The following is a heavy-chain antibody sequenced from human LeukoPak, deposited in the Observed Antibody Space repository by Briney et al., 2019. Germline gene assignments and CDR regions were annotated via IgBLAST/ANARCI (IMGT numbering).Heavy chain of an antibody. CDR2: ISAYNGNT. J-gene: IGHJ6*02. V-gene: IGHV1-18*01. Sequence: ASVKVSCKASGYTFTSYGISWVRQAPGQGLEWMGRISAYNGNTNYAQKLQGRVTMTTDTSTSTAYMELRSLRSDDTAVYYCARDWRVGATTGSYYYYGMDVWGQGTTVTVSS. CDR1: GYTFTSYG. D-gene: IGHD1-26*01. CDR3: ARDWRVGATTGSYYYYGMDV.